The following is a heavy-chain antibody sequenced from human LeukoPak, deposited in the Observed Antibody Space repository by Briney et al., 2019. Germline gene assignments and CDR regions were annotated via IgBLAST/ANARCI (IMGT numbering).Heavy chain of an antibody. CDR3: TRVGYIDEGIDY. CDR2: IKQDGSKK. V-gene: IGHV3-7*04. J-gene: IGHJ4*02. Sequence: PGGSLRLSCAGSGFTLSSYAVNWVRQAPGKGLEWVANIKQDGSKKSYVDSVKGRFTISRDNAKNSLYLQMNSLRAEDTAIYYCTRVGYIDEGIDYWGQGTLVTVSS. CDR1: GFTLSSYA. D-gene: IGHD5-24*01.